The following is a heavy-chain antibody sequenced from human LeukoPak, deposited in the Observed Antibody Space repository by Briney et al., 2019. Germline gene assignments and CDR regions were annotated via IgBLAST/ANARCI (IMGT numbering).Heavy chain of an antibody. J-gene: IGHJ4*02. Sequence: GGSLRLSCAASGFTVSSNYMSWVRQAPGKGLEWVPVIYSGGSTYYADSVKGRFTISRDNSKNTLYLQMNSLRAEDTAVYYCARVKSGWYYFDYWGQGTLVTVSS. D-gene: IGHD6-19*01. CDR1: GFTVSSNY. V-gene: IGHV3-53*01. CDR2: IYSGGST. CDR3: ARVKSGWYYFDY.